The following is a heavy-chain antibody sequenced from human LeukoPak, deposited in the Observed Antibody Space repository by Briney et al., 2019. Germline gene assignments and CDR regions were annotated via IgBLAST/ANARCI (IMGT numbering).Heavy chain of an antibody. CDR1: GYTFTSYG. CDR3: ARQLGYSSGWYGGWFDP. V-gene: IGHV1-18*01. CDR2: ISAYNGNT. D-gene: IGHD6-19*01. J-gene: IGHJ5*02. Sequence: ASVKASCKASGYTFTSYGISWVRQAPGQGLEWMGWISAYNGNTNYAQKLQGRVTMTTDTSTSTAYMELRSLRSDDTAVHYCARQLGYSSGWYGGWFDPWGQGTLVTVSS.